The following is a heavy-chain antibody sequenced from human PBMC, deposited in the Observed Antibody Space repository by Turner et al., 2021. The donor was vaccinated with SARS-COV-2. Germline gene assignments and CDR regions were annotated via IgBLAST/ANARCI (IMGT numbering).Heavy chain of an antibody. J-gene: IGHJ4*02. CDR3: ASTYYDILTGYLAY. Sequence: QVQLLQSGAEVKKPGASVKVDCKASGGTFSNYAINWVRQAPGQGLELMGGIIPIFGTANYAQKFQGRVTITADKSTSTAYMELSSLRSEDTAVYYCASTYYDILTGYLAYWGQGTLVTVSS. CDR2: IIPIFGTA. CDR1: GGTFSNYA. V-gene: IGHV1-69*13. D-gene: IGHD3-9*01.